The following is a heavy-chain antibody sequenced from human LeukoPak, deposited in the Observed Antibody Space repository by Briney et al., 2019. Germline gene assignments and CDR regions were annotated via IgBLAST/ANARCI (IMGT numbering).Heavy chain of an antibody. CDR2: INSDGSST. CDR1: GFTFSSYS. CDR3: ATPRGSGSYLAFDY. V-gene: IGHV3-74*01. Sequence: GGSLRLSCAASGFTFSSYSMNWVRQAPGKGPVWVSRINSDGSSTSYADSVKGRFTISRDNAKNTLHLQMNSLRAEDTAVYYCATPRGSGSYLAFDYWGQGTLVTVSS. D-gene: IGHD1-26*01. J-gene: IGHJ4*02.